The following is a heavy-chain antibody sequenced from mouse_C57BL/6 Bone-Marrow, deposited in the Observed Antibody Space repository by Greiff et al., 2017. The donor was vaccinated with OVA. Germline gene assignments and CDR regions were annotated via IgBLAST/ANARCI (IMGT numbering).Heavy chain of an antibody. D-gene: IGHD2-3*01. CDR2: IHPNSGST. V-gene: IGHV1-64*01. CDR3: ARKEWLLVYAMDY. CDR1: GYTFTSYW. Sequence: VQLQQPGAELVKPGASVTLSCKASGYTFTSYWMHWVKQRPGQGLEWIGMIHPNSGSTNYNEKFKSKATLTVDKSSSTAYMQLSSLTSEDSAVYYCARKEWLLVYAMDYWGQGTSVTVSS. J-gene: IGHJ4*01.